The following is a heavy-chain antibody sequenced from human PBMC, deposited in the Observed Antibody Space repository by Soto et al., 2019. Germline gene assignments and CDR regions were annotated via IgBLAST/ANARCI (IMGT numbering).Heavy chain of an antibody. CDR2: LYTGGDS. J-gene: IGHJ6*02. CDR3: VRDGGGEYPGMDV. V-gene: IGHV3-53*02. D-gene: IGHD2-21*01. Sequence: EVQVVETGGGLIQPGGSLRLSCAASGFSVDSNYMSWVRQAPGKGLEWVSVLYTGGDSFYANSVKGRFTISRDNSKNMLYLQMNSLRVEDTAVYYCVRDGGGEYPGMDVWGQGTTVTVSS. CDR1: GFSVDSNY.